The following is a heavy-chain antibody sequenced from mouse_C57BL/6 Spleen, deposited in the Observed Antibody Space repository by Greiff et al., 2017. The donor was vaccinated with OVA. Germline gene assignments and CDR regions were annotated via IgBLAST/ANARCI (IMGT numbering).Heavy chain of an antibody. CDR2: LDPSDSYT. CDR3: ARSPFYGSRPYWYFDV. CDR1: GYTFTSYW. Sequence: QVQLQQPGAELVKPGASVKLSCKASGYTFTSYWMQWVKQRPGQGLEWIGELDPSDSYTTYNQKFKGKATLTVDTSSSTAYMQLSSLTSEDSAVYYCARSPFYGSRPYWYFDVWGTGTTVTVSS. V-gene: IGHV1-50*01. D-gene: IGHD1-1*01. J-gene: IGHJ1*03.